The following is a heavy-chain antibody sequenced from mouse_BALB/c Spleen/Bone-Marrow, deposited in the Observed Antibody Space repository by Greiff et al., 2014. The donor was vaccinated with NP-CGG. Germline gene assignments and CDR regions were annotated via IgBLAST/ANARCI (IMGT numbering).Heavy chain of an antibody. CDR1: GYSFTGYT. V-gene: IGHV1-26*01. CDR2: INPYNGGT. J-gene: IGHJ2*01. Sequence: VQLQQSGPELVKPGASMKISCKASGYSFTGYTMNWVKQSHGKNLEWFGLINPYNGGTRYNQKFKGKATLTVDKSSSTAYMELLSLTSEDSAVYYCARGPPLYYDYGLDYWGQGTTLTVSS. D-gene: IGHD2-4*01. CDR3: ARGPPLYYDYGLDY.